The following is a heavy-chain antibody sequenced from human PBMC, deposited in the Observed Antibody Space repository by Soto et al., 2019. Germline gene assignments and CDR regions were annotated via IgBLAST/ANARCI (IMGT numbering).Heavy chain of an antibody. Sequence: QVQLVESGGGLVEPGGSLRLSCAASGFRFSDHYMTWIRQAPGKGLEWVSKISGDATTTYYADSVKGRFTVSRDNAKNSVYLQMNSLRVEDTAVYYCARDPYYYASGFWGQGTLVTVSS. CDR2: ISGDATTT. CDR3: ARDPYYYASGF. CDR1: GFRFSDHY. V-gene: IGHV3-11*01. J-gene: IGHJ4*02. D-gene: IGHD3-10*01.